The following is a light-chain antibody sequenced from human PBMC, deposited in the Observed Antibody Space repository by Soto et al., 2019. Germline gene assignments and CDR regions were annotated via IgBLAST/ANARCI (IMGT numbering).Light chain of an antibody. J-gene: IGKJ1*01. CDR1: QSVSSN. CDR3: QQYNDWPWT. CDR2: AAS. V-gene: IGKV3-15*01. Sequence: EILMTQSPATLSVPPGERATLSCRASQSVSSNLAWYQQKPGQAPRLLIYAASTRATGIPVRFSGSGSGTEFTLTISSLHSEDFAVYSCQQYNDWPWTFGQGTKVEI.